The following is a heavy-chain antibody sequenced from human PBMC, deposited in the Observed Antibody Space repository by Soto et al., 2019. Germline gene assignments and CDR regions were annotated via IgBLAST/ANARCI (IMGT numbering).Heavy chain of an antibody. CDR2: INAGNGNT. CDR3: ARVAATIYYHGMDV. D-gene: IGHD2-15*01. Sequence: GASVKVSCKASGYTFTSYAMHRVRQAPGQRLEWMGWINAGNGNTKYSQKFQGRVTITRDTSASTAYMELSSLRSEDTAVYYCARVAATIYYHGMDVWGQGTTVTVSS. CDR1: GYTFTSYA. V-gene: IGHV1-3*01. J-gene: IGHJ6*02.